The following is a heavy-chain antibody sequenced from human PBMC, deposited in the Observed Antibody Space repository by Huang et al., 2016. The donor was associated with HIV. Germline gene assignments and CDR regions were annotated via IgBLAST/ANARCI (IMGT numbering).Heavy chain of an antibody. CDR3: ARDRDFYDSSGYWGFNYFDY. CDR1: GYAFTSYY. V-gene: IGHV1-46*01. J-gene: IGHJ4*02. D-gene: IGHD3-22*01. CDR2: SNPSDGST. Sequence: QVQLVQSGAEVKKPGASVKVSCKASGYAFTSYYMHWVRQAPGQGIEWMGISNPSDGSTSYAQKFQGRVTTTRDTSTNTVFMELSSLRSEDTAVYYCARDRDFYDSSGYWGFNYFDYWGQGTLVTVSS.